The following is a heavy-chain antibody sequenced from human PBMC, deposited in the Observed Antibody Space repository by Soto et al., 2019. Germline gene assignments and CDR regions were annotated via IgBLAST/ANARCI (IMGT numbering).Heavy chain of an antibody. V-gene: IGHV4-34*01. CDR2: INHSGST. J-gene: IGHJ4*02. Sequence: SETLSLTCAVYGGSFSGYYWSWIRQPPGKGLEWIGEINHSGSTNYNPSLKSRVTISVDTSKNQFSLKPSSVTAADTAVYYCARGGYYYDSSGYYYEPVDYWGQGTLVTVSS. CDR3: ARGGYYYDSSGYYYEPVDY. D-gene: IGHD3-22*01. CDR1: GGSFSGYY.